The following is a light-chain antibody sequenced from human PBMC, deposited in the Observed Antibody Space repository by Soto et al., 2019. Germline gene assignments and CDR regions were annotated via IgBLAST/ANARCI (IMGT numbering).Light chain of an antibody. Sequence: QSALTQPASVSGSPGQSITISCTGTSSDVGGYNYVSWYQQHPGKVPKLMIYEVSNRPSGVSNRFSGSKSGNTASLTISGLQAEDEADYYCSSYTSNSTPYVFGTGTKVTVL. CDR2: EVS. V-gene: IGLV2-14*01. CDR3: SSYTSNSTPYV. J-gene: IGLJ1*01. CDR1: SSDVGGYNY.